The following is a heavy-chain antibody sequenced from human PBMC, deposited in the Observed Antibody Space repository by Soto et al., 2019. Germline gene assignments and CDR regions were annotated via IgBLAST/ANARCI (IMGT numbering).Heavy chain of an antibody. CDR2: IIPIFGTA. CDR1: GGTFSSYA. CDR3: ARDFPQKQPAAPNWFDP. J-gene: IGHJ5*02. V-gene: IGHV1-69*13. D-gene: IGHD6-13*01. Sequence: GASVKVSCKASGGTFSSYAISWVRQAPGQGLEWMGGIIPIFGTANYAQKFQGRVTITADESSSTAYMELSSLRSEDTAVYYCARDFPQKQPAAPNWFDPWGQGTLVTVSS.